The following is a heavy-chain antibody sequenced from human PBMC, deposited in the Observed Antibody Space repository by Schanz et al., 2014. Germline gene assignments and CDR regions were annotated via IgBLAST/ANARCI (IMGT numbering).Heavy chain of an antibody. J-gene: IGHJ4*02. V-gene: IGHV3-48*01. D-gene: IGHD3-9*01. CDR2: IATSSSTR. CDR3: ARDSRPNYDFLTAYYSIDY. Sequence: EADLVESGGGLIQRGESLRLSCSASGFSFSSYSMNWVRQVPGKGLEWLSYIATSSSTRHYADSVKGRVTISRDNAKNTLYLQMNTLRAEDTAVYYCARDSRPNYDFLTAYYSIDYWGQGTLVTVSS. CDR1: GFSFSSYS.